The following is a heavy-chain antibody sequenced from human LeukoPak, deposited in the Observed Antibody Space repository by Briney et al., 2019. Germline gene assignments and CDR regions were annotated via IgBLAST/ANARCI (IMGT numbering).Heavy chain of an antibody. J-gene: IGHJ3*02. CDR2: ISGDGDNT. Sequence: PGVSLRLSCAASGFTFDDYAMHWVRQAPGKGLEWVSLISGDGDNTYYADSVKGRFTISRDNSKKSLYLQMNSLRNEDTALYYCAKNYYGSGKYYLRDAFDIRGQGTMVTVSS. CDR1: GFTFDDYA. V-gene: IGHV3-43*02. D-gene: IGHD3-10*01. CDR3: AKNYYGSGKYYLRDAFDI.